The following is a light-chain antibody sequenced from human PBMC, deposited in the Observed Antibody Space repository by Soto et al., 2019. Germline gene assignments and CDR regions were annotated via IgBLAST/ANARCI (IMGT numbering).Light chain of an antibody. Sequence: QSALTQPPSVSGSPGQSVTISCTGTSSDVGSYNRVSWYQQPPGTAPKLMIYEVNNRPSGVPDRFSGSKSGNTASLTISGLQAEDEADYYCSSYTSVGTTFAIFGGGTKVTVL. CDR1: SSDVGSYNR. CDR2: EVN. J-gene: IGLJ2*01. V-gene: IGLV2-18*02. CDR3: SSYTSVGTTFAI.